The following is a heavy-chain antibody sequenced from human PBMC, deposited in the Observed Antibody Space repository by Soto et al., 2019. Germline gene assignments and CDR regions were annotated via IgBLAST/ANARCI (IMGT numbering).Heavy chain of an antibody. CDR3: ARDLAAGLHYFDY. CDR2: IYYSGST. J-gene: IGHJ4*02. V-gene: IGHV4-31*03. D-gene: IGHD6-13*01. CDR1: GGSISSGGYY. Sequence: SETLSLTCTVSGGSISSGGYYWSWIRQHPGKGLEWIGYIYYSGSTYYNPSLKSRVTISVDTSKNQFSLKLSSVTAADTAVYYCARDLAAGLHYFDYWGQGTLVTVS.